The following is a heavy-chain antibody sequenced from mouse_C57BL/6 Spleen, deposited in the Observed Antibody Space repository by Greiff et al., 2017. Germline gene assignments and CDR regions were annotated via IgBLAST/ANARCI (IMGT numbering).Heavy chain of an antibody. J-gene: IGHJ2*01. V-gene: IGHV1-62-2*01. Sequence: VQLVESGAELVKPGASVKLSCKASGYTFTEYTIHWVKQRSGQGLEWIGWFYPGSGSIKYNEKFKDKATLTADKSSSTVYMELSRLTSEDSAVYFCARHEDKAYDYGGYFDYWGQGTTLTVSS. CDR2: FYPGSGSI. CDR1: GYTFTEYT. D-gene: IGHD2-4*01. CDR3: ARHEDKAYDYGGYFDY.